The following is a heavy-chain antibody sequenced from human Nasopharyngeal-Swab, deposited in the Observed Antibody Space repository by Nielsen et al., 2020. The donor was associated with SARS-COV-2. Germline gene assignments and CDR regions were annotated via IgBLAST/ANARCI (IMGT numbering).Heavy chain of an antibody. CDR2: ISGSGGST. CDR1: GFTFSSYA. J-gene: IGHJ3*02. CDR3: AKDYYDSSGYHPDAFDI. Sequence: GGSLRLSCAASGFTFSSYAMSWVRQAPGKGLEWVSAISGSGGSTYYADSVKGRFTISRDNSKNTLYLQMNSLRAEDTAVYYCAKDYYDSSGYHPDAFDIWGRGTMVTVSS. D-gene: IGHD3-22*01. V-gene: IGHV3-23*01.